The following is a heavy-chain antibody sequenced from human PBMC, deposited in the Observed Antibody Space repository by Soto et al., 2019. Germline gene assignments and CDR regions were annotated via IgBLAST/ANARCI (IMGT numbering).Heavy chain of an antibody. CDR2: INDSGST. CDR3: ARWGGFCADAVWGAPFDP. V-gene: IGHV4-31*03. Sequence: SETLSLTGTVSGGSIRSAGHYWSWIRQHPGKGLEWIGYINDSGSTFYNPSLRSRLNISVDTSENQFSLRLTSVTAADTAVYFCARWGGFCADAVWGAPFDPLGQRNLLTVSS. D-gene: IGHD2-8*01. CDR1: GGSIRSAGHY. J-gene: IGHJ5*02.